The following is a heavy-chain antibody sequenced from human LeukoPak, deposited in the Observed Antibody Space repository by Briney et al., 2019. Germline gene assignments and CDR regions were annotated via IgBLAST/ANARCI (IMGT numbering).Heavy chain of an antibody. Sequence: PSETLSLTCAVYGGSFSGYYWSWIRQPPGKGLEWIGEINHSGSTNYNPSLKSRVTISVDTSKNQFSLKLSSVTAADTAVYYCARSSDVYYYYYYMDVWGKGTTVTVSS. V-gene: IGHV4-34*01. J-gene: IGHJ6*03. CDR1: GGSFSGYY. D-gene: IGHD3-22*01. CDR2: INHSGST. CDR3: ARSSDVYYYYYYMDV.